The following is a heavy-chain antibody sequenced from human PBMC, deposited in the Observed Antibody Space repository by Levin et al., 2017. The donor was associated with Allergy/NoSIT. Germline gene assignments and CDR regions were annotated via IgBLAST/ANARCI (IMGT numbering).Heavy chain of an antibody. CDR1: GFTFDDYG. CDR2: INWNGGST. J-gene: IGHJ4*02. CDR3: ARTWGEGLYFFDY. V-gene: IGHV3-20*01. Sequence: GGSLRLSCAASGFTFDDYGMTWVRQAPGKGLEWVSVINWNGGSTGYADSVKGRSTISRDNAKNSLYLQMNSLRAEDTALYHCARTWGEGLYFFDYWGQGTLVTVSS. D-gene: IGHD3-10*01.